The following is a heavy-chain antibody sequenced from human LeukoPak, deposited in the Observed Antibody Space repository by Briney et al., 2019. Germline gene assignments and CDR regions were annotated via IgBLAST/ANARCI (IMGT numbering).Heavy chain of an antibody. CDR1: GFTVSSNY. V-gene: IGHV3-53*01. D-gene: IGHD3-3*01. CDR2: IYSGGST. Sequence: GGSLRLSCAASGFTVSSNYMSWVRQAPGKGLEWVSVIYSGGSTYYADSVKGRFTISRDNSKNTLYLQMNSLRAEDTAVYYCARANTYYDFWKAFDYWGQGTPVTVSS. CDR3: ARANTYYDFWKAFDY. J-gene: IGHJ4*02.